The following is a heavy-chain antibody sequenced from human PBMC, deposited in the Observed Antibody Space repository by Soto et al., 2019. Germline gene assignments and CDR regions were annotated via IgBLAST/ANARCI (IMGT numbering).Heavy chain of an antibody. J-gene: IGHJ6*02. CDR2: IYYSGST. CDR1: GGSISSGGYY. D-gene: IGHD6-13*01. CDR3: AREGISSSWYYYGMDV. V-gene: IGHV4-31*03. Sequence: SETLSLTCTVSGGSISSGGYYWSWIRQHPGKGLEWIGHIYYSGSTYYNPSLKSRVTISVDTSKNQFSLKLSSVTAADTAVYYCAREGISSSWYYYGMDVWGQGTTVTVSS.